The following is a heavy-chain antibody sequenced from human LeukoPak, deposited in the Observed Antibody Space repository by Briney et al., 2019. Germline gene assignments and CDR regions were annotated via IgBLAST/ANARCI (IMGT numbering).Heavy chain of an antibody. V-gene: IGHV4-4*07. Sequence: PSETLSLTCTVSGGSISGSYWNWVRQPAEKGLEWIGRIYTSGSTNYNPSLKSRVTISVDTSKNQFSLKLSSVTAADTAVYYCAGITGTTDYWGQGTLVTVSS. CDR2: IYTSGST. CDR1: GGSISGSY. D-gene: IGHD1/OR15-1a*01. CDR3: AGITGTTDY. J-gene: IGHJ4*02.